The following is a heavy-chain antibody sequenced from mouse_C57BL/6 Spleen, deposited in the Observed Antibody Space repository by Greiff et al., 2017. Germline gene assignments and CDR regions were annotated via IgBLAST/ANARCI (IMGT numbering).Heavy chain of an antibody. CDR2: IDPSDSYT. Sequence: VQLQQPGAELVMPGASVKLSCKASGYTFTSYWMHWVKQRPGQGLEWIGEIDPSDSYTNYNQKFKGKSTLTVDKSSSTAYMQLSSLTSEDSAVYYCARDGGRRRAMDYWGQGTSVTVSS. CDR3: ARDGGRRRAMDY. CDR1: GYTFTSYW. J-gene: IGHJ4*01. V-gene: IGHV1-69*01. D-gene: IGHD1-2*01.